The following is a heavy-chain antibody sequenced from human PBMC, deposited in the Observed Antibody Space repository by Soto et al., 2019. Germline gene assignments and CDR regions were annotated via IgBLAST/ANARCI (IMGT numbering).Heavy chain of an antibody. V-gene: IGHV5-51*01. CDR1: TYIFANYW. CDR2: IYGVDSDT. Sequence: GESLKISCSVSTYIFANYWIGWVRQMPGKGLEWMGIIYGVDSDTKYSPSFRGQVTISADKSIFTAYLQWRSLKASDSAIYYCASLSRLRPQGAFGYWGRGTQVTVSS. J-gene: IGHJ4*02. CDR3: ASLSRLRPQGAFGY.